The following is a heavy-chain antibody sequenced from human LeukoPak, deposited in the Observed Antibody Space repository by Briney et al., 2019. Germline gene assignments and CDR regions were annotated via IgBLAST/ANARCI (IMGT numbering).Heavy chain of an antibody. CDR3: ARDAPQVPAAGVLAS. D-gene: IGHD6-13*01. CDR1: GFTVSDNY. Sequence: GGSLRLSCAASGFTVSDNYMSWVRQAPGKGLEWVSVMYSGGDTYYADSVKGRFTFSRDVSKNTLYLQMNGLRTEDTAMYYCARDAPQVPAAGVLASWGQGTLVTVSS. CDR2: MYSGGDT. J-gene: IGHJ5*02. V-gene: IGHV3-53*01.